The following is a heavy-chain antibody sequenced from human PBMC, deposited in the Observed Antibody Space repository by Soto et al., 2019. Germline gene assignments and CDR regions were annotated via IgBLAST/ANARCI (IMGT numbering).Heavy chain of an antibody. CDR3: ASKGATALYFDY. CDR1: GFTFSSYA. Sequence: LRLSCSASGFTFSSYAMHWVRQAPGKGLEWVAVISYDGSNKYYADSVKGRFTISRDNSKNTLYLQMNSLRAEDTAVYYCASKGATALYFDYWGQGTLVTVSS. J-gene: IGHJ4*02. V-gene: IGHV3-30-3*01. CDR2: ISYDGSNK. D-gene: IGHD1-26*01.